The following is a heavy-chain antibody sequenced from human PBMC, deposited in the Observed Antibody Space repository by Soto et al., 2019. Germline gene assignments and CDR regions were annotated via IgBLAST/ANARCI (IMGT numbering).Heavy chain of an antibody. CDR3: ARDVGPLLTYYYDSSGYYFDY. CDR1: GDSVSSNSAA. D-gene: IGHD3-22*01. V-gene: IGHV6-1*01. Sequence: PSQTLSLSCAISGDSVSSNSAAWNWIRQSPSRGLEWLGRTYYRSEWYNDYAVSVKSRITINPDTSKNQFSLQLNSVTPEDTAVYYCARDVGPLLTYYYDSSGYYFDYWGQGTLVTVSS. CDR2: TYYRSEWYN. J-gene: IGHJ4*02.